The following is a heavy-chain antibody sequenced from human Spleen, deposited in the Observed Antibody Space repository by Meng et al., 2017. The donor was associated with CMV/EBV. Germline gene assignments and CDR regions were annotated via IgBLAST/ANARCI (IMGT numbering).Heavy chain of an antibody. CDR3: ARDLKWIAARPVPTSYGMDV. CDR2: ISSSSYI. CDR1: GFTFSSYS. Sequence: GESLKISCEVSGFTFSSYSMNWVRQAPGKGLEWVSSISSSSYIYYADSVKGRFTISRDNAKNSLYLQMNSLRAEDTAVYYCARDLKWIAARPVPTSYGMDVWGQGTTVTVSS. J-gene: IGHJ6*02. V-gene: IGHV3-21*01. D-gene: IGHD6-6*01.